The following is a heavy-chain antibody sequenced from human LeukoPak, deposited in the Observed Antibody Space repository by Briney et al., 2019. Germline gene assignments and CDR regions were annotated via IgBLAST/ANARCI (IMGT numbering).Heavy chain of an antibody. CDR2: INNSGST. CDR3: ARDSSGWGPYYYYYYGMDV. V-gene: IGHV4-34*01. CDR1: GGSFSGYY. J-gene: IGHJ6*02. D-gene: IGHD6-19*01. Sequence: SETLSLTCAVYGGSFSGYYWSWIRQPPGKGLEWIGEINNSGSTNYNPSLKSRVTISVDTSKNQFSLKLSSVTAADTAVYYCARDSSGWGPYYYYYYGMDVWGQGTTVTVSS.